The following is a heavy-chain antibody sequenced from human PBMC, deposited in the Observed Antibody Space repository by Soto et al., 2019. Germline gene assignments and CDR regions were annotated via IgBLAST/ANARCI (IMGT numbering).Heavy chain of an antibody. CDR2: IYYSGST. J-gene: IGHJ3*02. CDR3: ARDTVVVAATLGAFDI. V-gene: IGHV4-31*03. D-gene: IGHD2-15*01. CDR1: GGSISSGGYY. Sequence: QVQLQESGPGLVKPSQTLSLTCTVSGGSISSGGYYWSWIRRHPGKGLEWIGYIYYSGSTYYNPSLKSRVTISVDTSKNQFSLKLSSVTAADTAVYYCARDTVVVAATLGAFDIWGQGTMVTVSS.